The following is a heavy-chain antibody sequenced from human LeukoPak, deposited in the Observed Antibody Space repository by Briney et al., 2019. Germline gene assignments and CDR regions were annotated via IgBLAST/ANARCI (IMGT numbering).Heavy chain of an antibody. V-gene: IGHV4-59*08. CDR1: GGSISSYY. J-gene: IGHJ3*02. D-gene: IGHD3-10*01. CDR2: IYYSGST. CDR3: ARHRGLYAFDI. Sequence: SETLFLTCTVSGGSISSYYWSWIRQPPGKGLEWIGYIYYSGSTNYNPSLKSRVTISVDTSKNQFSLKLSSVTAADTAVYYCARHRGLYAFDIWGQGTMVTVSS.